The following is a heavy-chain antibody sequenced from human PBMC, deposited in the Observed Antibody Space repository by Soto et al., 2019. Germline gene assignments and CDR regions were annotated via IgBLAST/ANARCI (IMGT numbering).Heavy chain of an antibody. CDR2: ISGSGGST. Sequence: PGGSLRLSCAASGFTFTTYAMSWVRQAPGKGLDWVSAISGSGGSTYYADSVKGRFTISRDNSKNTLYLQMNSLRAEDTAVYYCAKGFNYYDSSGRAQRAEYFQHWGQGTLVTVSS. D-gene: IGHD3-22*01. CDR1: GFTFTTYA. V-gene: IGHV3-23*01. CDR3: AKGFNYYDSSGRAQRAEYFQH. J-gene: IGHJ1*01.